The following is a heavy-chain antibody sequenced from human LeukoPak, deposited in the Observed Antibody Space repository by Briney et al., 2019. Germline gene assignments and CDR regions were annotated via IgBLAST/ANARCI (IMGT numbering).Heavy chain of an antibody. J-gene: IGHJ5*02. D-gene: IGHD2-2*02. CDR2: IYPGDSHT. V-gene: IGHV5-51*01. Sequence: GESLKISCKGSGYSFPNYWIGWVRQMPGKGLEWMGIIYPGDSHTRYGPSFQDQVTISVDESISTAYLQWSSLKASDTAMYYCARGPYAYTSSATLGSYNWFDPWGQGSLVTVSS. CDR3: ARGPYAYTSSATLGSYNWFDP. CDR1: GYSFPNYW.